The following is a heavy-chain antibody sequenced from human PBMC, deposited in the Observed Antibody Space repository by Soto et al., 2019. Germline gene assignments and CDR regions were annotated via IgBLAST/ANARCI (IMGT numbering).Heavy chain of an antibody. V-gene: IGHV3-21*06. Sequence: DLVESGGGLVKPGGSLTLSCATSGFTFSNYRMNWVRQAPGKGLEWVASISGSGKDTFYRDSVKGRFTISRDNAESSLVLQMNSLTVDDTAVYHCARVHLVRTSSYYCGMDVWGPGTTVTVSS. CDR1: GFTFSNYR. CDR2: ISGSGKDT. D-gene: IGHD6-6*01. J-gene: IGHJ6*02. CDR3: ARVHLVRTSSYYCGMDV.